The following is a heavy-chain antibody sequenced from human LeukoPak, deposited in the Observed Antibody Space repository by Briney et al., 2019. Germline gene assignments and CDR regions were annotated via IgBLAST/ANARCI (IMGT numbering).Heavy chain of an antibody. CDR3: ARGPENWNQRLDY. V-gene: IGHV4-59*01. J-gene: IGHJ4*02. Sequence: SETLSLTCTVSGGSISNYFWSWIRQPPGKGLEYIGYIYYSGSTNYNPSLKSRVTISVDTSKSQFSLGLSSVTSADTAVYYCARGPENWNQRLDYWGQGTLVTVSS. D-gene: IGHD1-1*01. CDR1: GGSISNYF. CDR2: IYYSGST.